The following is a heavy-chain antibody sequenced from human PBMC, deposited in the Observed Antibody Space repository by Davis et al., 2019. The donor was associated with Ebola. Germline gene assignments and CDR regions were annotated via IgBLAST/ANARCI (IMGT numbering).Heavy chain of an antibody. D-gene: IGHD2-2*01. CDR1: GYHFRTYW. CDR3: ARGSTWYAQ. Sequence: PGGPLRLSCKTPGYHFRTYWLIWVRQMPGKGLEWMGRIDPSDSYTNYSPSFQGHVTISVDESITTAYLQWNSLKASDTAIYYCARGSTWYAQWGQGTLVTVSS. CDR2: IDPSDSYT. V-gene: IGHV5-10-1*01. J-gene: IGHJ5*02.